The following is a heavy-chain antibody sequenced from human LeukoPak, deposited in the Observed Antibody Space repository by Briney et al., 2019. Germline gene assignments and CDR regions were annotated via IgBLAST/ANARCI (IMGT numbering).Heavy chain of an antibody. CDR2: IYPGDSDT. D-gene: IGHD1-1*01. CDR3: ATTTTRGIPHYFDY. CDR1: GYSFASYW. J-gene: IGHJ4*02. V-gene: IGHV5-51*01. Sequence: GESLKISCKGSGYSFASYWIVWVRQMPGKGLECMGIIYPGDSDTRYRPSFQGQVTISADKSISTAYLQWSGLKTSDTAMYYCATTTTRGIPHYFDYWGQGTLVTVHS.